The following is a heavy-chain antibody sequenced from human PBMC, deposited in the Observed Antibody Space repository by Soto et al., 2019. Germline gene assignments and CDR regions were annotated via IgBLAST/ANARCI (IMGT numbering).Heavy chain of an antibody. CDR1: GLNFNGYT. CDR2: IISTSSTI. CDR3: ARGLFES. V-gene: IGHV3-48*02. Sequence: GSLRLSCATSGLNFNGYTMSWVRQAPGKGLEWISYIISTSSTIYYSDSVKGRFTISRDNAKNSLYLQMNSLRHEDTAVYYCARGLFESWGQGTLVTVSS. J-gene: IGHJ4*02.